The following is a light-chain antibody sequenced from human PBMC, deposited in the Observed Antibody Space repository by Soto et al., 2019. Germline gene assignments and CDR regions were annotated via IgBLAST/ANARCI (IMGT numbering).Light chain of an antibody. Sequence: DLQLTQSPSSLSASVGDRVTITCRASQSISSYLNWYQQRPGKAPNLLIYATSSLRTGVPSRFRGSRSGADFTLTISNPQPEDFATYYCQQSYSTPPTTFGQGTRLEIK. CDR2: ATS. V-gene: IGKV1-39*01. CDR1: QSISSY. CDR3: QQSYSTPPTT. J-gene: IGKJ5*01.